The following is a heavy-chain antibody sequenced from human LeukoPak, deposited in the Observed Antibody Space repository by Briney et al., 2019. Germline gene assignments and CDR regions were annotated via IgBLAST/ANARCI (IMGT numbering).Heavy chain of an antibody. Sequence: GGSLRLSCAASGFTFSSYWMHWVRQAPGKGLVWVSRINSDGSSTSYADSVKGRFTISRDNAKNTLYLQMNSLRAEDTAVYYCARPHINYYDSSGYLSWGQGTLVTVSS. CDR2: INSDGSST. V-gene: IGHV3-74*01. CDR1: GFTFSSYW. J-gene: IGHJ5*02. D-gene: IGHD3-22*01. CDR3: ARPHINYYDSSGYLS.